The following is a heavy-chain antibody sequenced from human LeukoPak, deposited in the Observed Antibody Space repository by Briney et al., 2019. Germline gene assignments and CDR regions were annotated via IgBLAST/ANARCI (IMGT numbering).Heavy chain of an antibody. D-gene: IGHD3-3*01. J-gene: IGHJ6*02. Sequence: GGSLRLSCAASGFTFSSYGMHWVRQAPGKGLEWVAVIWYDGSNKYYADSVKDRFTISRDNSKNTLYLQMNSLRAEDTAVYYCARTPTIFGVVSAMDVWGQGTTVTVSS. CDR2: IWYDGSNK. CDR1: GFTFSSYG. V-gene: IGHV3-33*01. CDR3: ARTPTIFGVVSAMDV.